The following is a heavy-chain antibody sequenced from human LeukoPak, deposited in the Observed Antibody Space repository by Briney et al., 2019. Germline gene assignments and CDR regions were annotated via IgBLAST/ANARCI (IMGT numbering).Heavy chain of an antibody. Sequence: PSETLSLTCAVYGGPFSSYYWSWIRQPPGKGLEWIGEINHSGSTNYNPSLKSRVTISVDTSKNQFSLELSSVTAADTAVYYCTRVTPASSGWYRPFDYWGQGTQVTVSS. J-gene: IGHJ4*02. CDR3: TRVTPASSGWYRPFDY. CDR2: INHSGST. D-gene: IGHD6-19*01. CDR1: GGPFSSYY. V-gene: IGHV4-34*01.